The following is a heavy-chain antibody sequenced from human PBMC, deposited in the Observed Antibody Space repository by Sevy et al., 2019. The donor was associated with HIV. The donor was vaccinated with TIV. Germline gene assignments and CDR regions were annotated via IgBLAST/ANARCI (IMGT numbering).Heavy chain of an antibody. CDR2: FSFGCGRI. D-gene: IGHD2-8*01. Sequence: GGTLRLSCAASGFTFSNAWMSWVRQAPGKGLEWVSTFSFGCGRINYADSVKGRFTISRDDSKNTLYLQMNSLRAEDTAVYYCAREGCTKPHDYWGQGTLVTVSS. V-gene: IGHV3-23*01. J-gene: IGHJ4*02. CDR1: GFTFSNAW. CDR3: AREGCTKPHDY.